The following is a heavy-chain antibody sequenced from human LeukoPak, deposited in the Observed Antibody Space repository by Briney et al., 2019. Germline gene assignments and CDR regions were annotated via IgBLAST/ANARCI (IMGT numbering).Heavy chain of an antibody. Sequence: SETLSLTCTVSGYSISSGYYWGWLRQPPGKGLEWIGSIYHSGSTYYNPSLKSRVTISVDTSKNQFSLKLSSVTAADTAVYYCARDQPYYGSGPFDPWGQGTLVTVSS. J-gene: IGHJ5*02. V-gene: IGHV4-38-2*02. CDR2: IYHSGST. D-gene: IGHD3-10*01. CDR3: ARDQPYYGSGPFDP. CDR1: GYSISSGYY.